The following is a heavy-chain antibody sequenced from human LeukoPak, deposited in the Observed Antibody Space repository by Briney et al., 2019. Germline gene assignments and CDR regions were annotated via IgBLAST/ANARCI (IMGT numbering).Heavy chain of an antibody. J-gene: IGHJ4*02. CDR3: ARASGPFDY. Sequence: QPGGSLRLSCAASGFTFSIYGLHWVRQAPGKGLEWLAVIWNDGSNKYYADSVKGRFTISRDNSKNTLYLQMNSLRAEDTAVYSCARASGPFDYWGQGTLVTVSS. V-gene: IGHV3-33*01. CDR1: GFTFSIYG. CDR2: IWNDGSNK. D-gene: IGHD3-10*01.